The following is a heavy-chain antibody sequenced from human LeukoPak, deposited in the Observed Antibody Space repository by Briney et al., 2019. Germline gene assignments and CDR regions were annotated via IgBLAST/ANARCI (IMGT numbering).Heavy chain of an antibody. D-gene: IGHD5-24*01. V-gene: IGHV4-39*01. CDR1: GGSISSSSYY. CDR3: ARHERDGYNHGGADY. CDR2: IYYSGST. J-gene: IGHJ4*02. Sequence: SETLSLTCTVSGGSISSSSYYWGWIRQPPGKGLEWIGSIYYSGSTYYNPSLKSRVTISVDTSKNQFSLKLSSMTAADTAVYYCARHERDGYNHGGADYWGQGTLVTVSS.